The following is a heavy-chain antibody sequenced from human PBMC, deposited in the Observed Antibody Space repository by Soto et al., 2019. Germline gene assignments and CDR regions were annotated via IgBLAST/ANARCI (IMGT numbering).Heavy chain of an antibody. D-gene: IGHD2-15*01. CDR1: GYSFTNYW. V-gene: IGHV5-51*01. CDR3: GYCSGGGMNGFDI. CDR2: IYPGDSDT. Sequence: PGESLKISCKGSGYSFTNYWIGWVRQMPGKGLEWMAIIYPGDSDTRYSPSFQGQVTIPADKSISTAYLQWSSLKASDTAMYYCGYCSGGGMNGFDIWGQGAMVTVSS. J-gene: IGHJ3*02.